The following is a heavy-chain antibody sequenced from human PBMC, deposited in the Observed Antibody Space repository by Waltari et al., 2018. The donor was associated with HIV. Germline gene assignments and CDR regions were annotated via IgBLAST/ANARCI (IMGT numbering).Heavy chain of an antibody. D-gene: IGHD2-2*01. Sequence: EVQLLESGGGLVQPGGSLRLSCAASGFTFSSYAMSWVRQAPGKGLEWVSAISGSGGSTYYADSVKGRFTISRDNSKNTLYLQMNSLRAEDTAVYYCAKLGYCSSTSCAQVDYWGQGTLVTVSS. CDR1: GFTFSSYA. CDR3: AKLGYCSSTSCAQVDY. CDR2: ISGSGGST. V-gene: IGHV3-23*01. J-gene: IGHJ4*02.